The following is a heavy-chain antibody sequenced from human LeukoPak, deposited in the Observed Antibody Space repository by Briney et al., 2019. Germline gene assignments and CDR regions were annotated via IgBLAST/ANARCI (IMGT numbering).Heavy chain of an antibody. D-gene: IGHD3-10*01. CDR2: IYYSGST. CDR1: GGSISSSSYS. CDR3: ARGRGPRSDY. V-gene: IGHV4-39*07. J-gene: IGHJ4*02. Sequence: SETLSLTCTVSGGSISSSSYSWGWIRQPPGKGLEWIGSIYYSGSTYYNPSLKSRVTISVDTSKNQFSLKLSSVTAADTAVYYCARGRGPRSDYWGQGTLVTVSS.